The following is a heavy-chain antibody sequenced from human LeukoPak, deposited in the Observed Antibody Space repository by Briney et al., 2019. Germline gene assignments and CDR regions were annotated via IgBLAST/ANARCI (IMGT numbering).Heavy chain of an antibody. Sequence: VGSLRLSCAASGFTFSGYYMSWVRQAPGKGLEWVSYITPSGSTIYYADSVKGRFTISRDNAKNSLYLQMNSLRAEDTAVYFCAGRDVYNSAFWGQGTLVTVSS. CDR3: AGRDVYNSAF. V-gene: IGHV3-11*01. CDR1: GFTFSGYY. CDR2: ITPSGSTI. J-gene: IGHJ4*02. D-gene: IGHD5-24*01.